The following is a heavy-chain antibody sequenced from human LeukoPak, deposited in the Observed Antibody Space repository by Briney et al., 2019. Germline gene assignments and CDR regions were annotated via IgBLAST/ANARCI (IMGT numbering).Heavy chain of an antibody. J-gene: IGHJ1*01. D-gene: IGHD4-23*01. V-gene: IGHV1-3*01. CDR2: INAGNGNT. CDR1: GYTFTSYA. Sequence: GASVKVSCKASGYTFTSYAIHWVRQAPGQRLEWMGWINAGNGNTKYSQKFQGRVTITRDTSASTAYMELSSLRSEDTAVYYCARSYGGNPEYFQHWGQGTLVTVSS. CDR3: ARSYGGNPEYFQH.